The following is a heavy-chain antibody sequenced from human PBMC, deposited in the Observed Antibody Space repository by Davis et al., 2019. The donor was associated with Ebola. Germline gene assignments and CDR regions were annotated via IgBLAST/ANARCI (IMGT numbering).Heavy chain of an antibody. CDR2: ISYDGSNK. D-gene: IGHD6-19*01. V-gene: IGHV3-30*03. CDR1: GFIFSSYS. Sequence: GGSLRLSCAASGFIFSSYSMNWVRQAPGKGLEWVAVISYDGSNKYYADSVKGRFTISRDNSKNTLCLHMNSLRAEDTAVYYCAVAGVYYYGMDVWGQGTTVTVSS. CDR3: AVAGVYYYGMDV. J-gene: IGHJ6*02.